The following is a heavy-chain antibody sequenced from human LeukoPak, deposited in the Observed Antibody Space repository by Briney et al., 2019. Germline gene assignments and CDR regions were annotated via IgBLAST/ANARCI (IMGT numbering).Heavy chain of an antibody. V-gene: IGHV3-30*02. D-gene: IGHD5/OR15-5a*01. CDR1: GFSFNTYA. CDR3: VKDCLTRCNWFDP. J-gene: IGHJ5*02. CDR2: IHYDGSHI. Sequence: GGSLRLSCEASGFSFNTYAMHWVRQAPGKGLEWVAFIHYDGSHIYYAESVKGRFTISRDNSKNTMYLQVNSLRAEDTAVYYCVKDCLTRCNWFDPWGQGTLVTVSS.